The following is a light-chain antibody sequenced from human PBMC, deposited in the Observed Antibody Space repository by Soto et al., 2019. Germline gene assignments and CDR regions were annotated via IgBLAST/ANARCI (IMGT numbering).Light chain of an antibody. CDR1: SSDVGGYNY. CDR2: EVS. Sequence: QSALTQPASVSGSPGQSITISCTGTSSDVGGYNYVSWYQQHPGKAPKLIIYEVSNRPSGVSNRFSGSKSGNTASLTISGLQDEDEADYYCSSYTSRSAWVFGGGTQLTVL. CDR3: SSYTSRSAWV. V-gene: IGLV2-14*01. J-gene: IGLJ7*01.